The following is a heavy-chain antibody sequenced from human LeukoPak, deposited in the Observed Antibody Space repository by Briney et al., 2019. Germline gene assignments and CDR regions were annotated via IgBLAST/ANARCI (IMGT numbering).Heavy chain of an antibody. V-gene: IGHV4-38-2*01. D-gene: IGHD3-3*01. CDR2: IYHSGST. CDR1: GYSISSGYY. Sequence: SETLSLTCAVSGYSISSGYYWGWIRQPPGKGLEWIGSIYHSGSTYYNPSPKSRVTISVDTSKNQFSLKLSSETAADTAVYYCARIDFWSGYFDYWGQGTLVTVSS. CDR3: ARIDFWSGYFDY. J-gene: IGHJ4*02.